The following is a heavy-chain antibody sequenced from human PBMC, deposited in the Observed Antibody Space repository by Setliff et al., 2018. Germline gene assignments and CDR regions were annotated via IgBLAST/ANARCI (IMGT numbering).Heavy chain of an antibody. CDR1: GGSISDNGYF. V-gene: IGHV4-39*01. J-gene: IGHJ4*02. CDR3: ARTGTYRYFDY. D-gene: IGHD1-1*01. CDR2: IYFGGNT. Sequence: ASETLSLTCTVPGGSISDNGYFWGWVRQPPGKGLEWIGNIYFGGNTYYNASLKSRLTLSVDTSKNQVSLNLRSVTAADTAVYYCARTGTYRYFDYWGQGTQVTVSS.